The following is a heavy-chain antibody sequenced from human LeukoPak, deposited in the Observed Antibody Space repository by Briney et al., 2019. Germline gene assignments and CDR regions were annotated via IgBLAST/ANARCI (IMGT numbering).Heavy chain of an antibody. Sequence: GGSLRLSCAASGFTFSSYWMHWVRQAPGKGLVWVSRINSDGSSTSYADSVKGRFTISRDNAKNTLYLQVNSLRAEDTAVYYCARGYGSSRGWYWGQGTLVTVSS. CDR3: ARGYGSSRGWY. D-gene: IGHD6-6*01. CDR1: GFTFSSYW. V-gene: IGHV3-74*01. J-gene: IGHJ4*02. CDR2: INSDGSST.